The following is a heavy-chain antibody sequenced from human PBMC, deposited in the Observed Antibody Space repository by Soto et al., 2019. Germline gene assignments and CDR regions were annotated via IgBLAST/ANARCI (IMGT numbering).Heavy chain of an antibody. CDR3: ARVDGVPGYYDSSGYYGVSVWCAFDI. Sequence: GGSLRLSCAASGFTFSSYAMHWVRQAPGKGLEWVAVISYDRSNKYYADSVKGRFTISRDNSKNTLYLQMNSLRAEDTAVYYCARVDGVPGYYDSSGYYGVSVWCAFDIWGQGTMVTVSS. J-gene: IGHJ3*02. D-gene: IGHD3-22*01. CDR1: GFTFSSYA. CDR2: ISYDRSNK. V-gene: IGHV3-30-3*01.